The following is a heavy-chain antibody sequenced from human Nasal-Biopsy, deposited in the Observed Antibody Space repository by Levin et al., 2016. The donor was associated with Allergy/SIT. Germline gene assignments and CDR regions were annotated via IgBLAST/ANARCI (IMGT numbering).Heavy chain of an antibody. Sequence: GSLRLSCTVSGGSISNSYWSWIRQPPGKGLEWIGYIYYSGSTNYNPSLKSRVTISVDTSKNQFSLKLSSVTAADTAMYYCARGVTGEQDYWGQGTLVTVSS. V-gene: IGHV4-59*01. CDR3: ARGVTGEQDY. J-gene: IGHJ4*02. CDR2: IYYSGST. D-gene: IGHD1/OR15-1a*01. CDR1: GGSISNSY.